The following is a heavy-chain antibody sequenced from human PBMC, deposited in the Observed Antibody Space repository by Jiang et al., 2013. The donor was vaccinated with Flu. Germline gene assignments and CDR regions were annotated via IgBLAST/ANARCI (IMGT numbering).Heavy chain of an antibody. CDR3: AHRHPGGTTVEGEVYFDY. D-gene: IGHD4-23*01. CDR1: GFSLSTSGVG. J-gene: IGHJ4*02. Sequence: KPTQTLTLTCTFSGFSLSTSGVGVGWIRQPPGKALEWLALIYWDDDKRYSPSLKSRLTITKDTSKNQVVLTMTNMDPVDTATYYCAHRHPGGTTVEGEVYFDYWGQGTLVTVSS. V-gene: IGHV2-5*02. CDR2: IYWDDDK.